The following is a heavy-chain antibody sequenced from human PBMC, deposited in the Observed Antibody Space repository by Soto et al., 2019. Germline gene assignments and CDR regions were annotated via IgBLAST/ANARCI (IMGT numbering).Heavy chain of an antibody. V-gene: IGHV5-10-1*01. Sequence: EVQLVPSGAEVKKPGESLRISCKGSGYSFTSYWISWVRQMPGKGLEWMGRIDPSDSYTNYSPSFQGHVTISADKSISTAYLQSSSLKASDTAMYYCARLAMATRRGYYGMDVWGQGTTVTVSS. J-gene: IGHJ6*02. CDR1: GYSFTSYW. CDR2: IDPSDSYT. D-gene: IGHD5-12*01. CDR3: ARLAMATRRGYYGMDV.